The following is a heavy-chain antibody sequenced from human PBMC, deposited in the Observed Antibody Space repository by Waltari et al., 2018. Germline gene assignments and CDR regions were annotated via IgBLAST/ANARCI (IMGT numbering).Heavy chain of an antibody. J-gene: IGHJ5*02. D-gene: IGHD5-18*01. CDR2: SNHSGST. CDR1: GGSFSGYY. Sequence: QVQLQQWGAGLLKPSEPLSLTCAVYGGSFSGYYWSWIRQPPGNGLEWIGESNHSGSTNYNPTLKSRVTKSVDTSKNQFYLKLSSVTAADTAVYYCARPLRGYSYGLGSWGQGTLVTVS. V-gene: IGHV4-34*01. CDR3: ARPLRGYSYGLGS.